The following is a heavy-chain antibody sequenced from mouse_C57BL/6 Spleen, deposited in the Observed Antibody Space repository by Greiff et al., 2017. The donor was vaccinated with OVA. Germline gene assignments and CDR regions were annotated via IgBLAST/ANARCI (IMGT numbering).Heavy chain of an antibody. V-gene: IGHV5-4*03. Sequence: EVNVVESGGGLVKPGGSLKLSCAASGFTFSSYAMSWVRQTPEKRLEWVATISDGGSYTYYPDNVKGRFTISRDNAKNNLYLQMSHLKSEDTAMYYCARGGYYVFDYWGQGTTLTVSS. CDR2: ISDGGSYT. CDR3: ARGGYYVFDY. D-gene: IGHD2-3*01. CDR1: GFTFSSYA. J-gene: IGHJ2*01.